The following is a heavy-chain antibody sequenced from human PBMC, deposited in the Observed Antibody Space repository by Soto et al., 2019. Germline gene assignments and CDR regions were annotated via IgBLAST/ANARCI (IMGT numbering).Heavy chain of an antibody. J-gene: IGHJ5*02. Sequence: QITLRESGPTLVTPTEPLTLTCTFSGFSATSDGVAVAWIRQPPVKGLEWLALIYWYDHKPYNPSLSSRLSIVADTPNYQVVRTTTHMDPVDPATYYGAHLNVYADPQPRWFDPWGQGTPVSDSS. V-gene: IGHV2-5*01. CDR1: GFSATSDGVA. CDR3: AHLNVYADPQPRWFDP. D-gene: IGHD2-2*01. CDR2: IYWYDHK.